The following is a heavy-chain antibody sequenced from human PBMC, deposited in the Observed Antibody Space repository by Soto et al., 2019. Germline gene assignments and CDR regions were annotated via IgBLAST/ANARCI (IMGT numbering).Heavy chain of an antibody. Sequence: GGSLRLSCAASGFTFSSYWMHWVRQAPGKGLVWVSRINSDGSTTSYADSVKGRFTISRDNAKNTLYLQMNSLRAEYTAVYYCAKPPNYYDSSGYYDYWGQGTLVTVSS. CDR3: AKPPNYYDSSGYYDY. D-gene: IGHD3-22*01. CDR1: GFTFSSYW. CDR2: INSDGSTT. J-gene: IGHJ4*02. V-gene: IGHV3-74*01.